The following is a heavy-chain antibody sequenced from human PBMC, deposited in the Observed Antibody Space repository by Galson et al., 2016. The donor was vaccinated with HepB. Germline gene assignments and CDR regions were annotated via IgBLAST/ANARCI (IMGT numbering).Heavy chain of an antibody. D-gene: IGHD6-19*01. Sequence: SETLSLTCTVSGDSISRINFFWGWIRQPPGKGLEWIGSIYQSGSTYQNPSLKSRVTISADTSRNQFFLNLRSVTAADTAVYYCARQGDLGFSSAWYFKNWGPGTLVTISS. CDR1: GDSISRINFF. J-gene: IGHJ4*02. CDR2: IYQSGST. V-gene: IGHV4-39*01. CDR3: ARQGDLGFSSAWYFKN.